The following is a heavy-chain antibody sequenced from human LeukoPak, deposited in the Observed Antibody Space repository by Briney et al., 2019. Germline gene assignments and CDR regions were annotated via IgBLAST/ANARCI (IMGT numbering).Heavy chain of an antibody. CDR3: AIIGIETVVVPAAIPYFDY. V-gene: IGHV3-33*01. CDR1: GFTFSSYG. Sequence: PGGSLRLSCAASGFTFSSYGMHWVRQAPGKGLEWVAVIWYDGSNKYYADSVKGRFTISRDNSKNTLYLQMNSLRAEDTAVYYCAIIGIETVVVPAAIPYFDYWGQGTLVTVSS. CDR2: IWYDGSNK. D-gene: IGHD2-2*01. J-gene: IGHJ4*02.